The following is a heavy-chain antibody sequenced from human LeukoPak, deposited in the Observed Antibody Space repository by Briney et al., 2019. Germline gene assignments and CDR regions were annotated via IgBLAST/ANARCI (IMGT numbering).Heavy chain of an antibody. CDR3: ARAGGYSLPMNRQNSGYDFFDY. CDR1: GFAFSDHY. Sequence: GGSLRLSCAASGFAFSDHYMSWIRQAPGKGLEWVSCISSSSTNRDYAESVKGRFTISRDNAKNSLYLQMNSLRAEDTAVYYCARAGGYSLPMNRQNSGYDFFDYWGQGTLVTVSS. CDR2: ISSSSTNR. V-gene: IGHV3-11*05. D-gene: IGHD5-12*01. J-gene: IGHJ4*02.